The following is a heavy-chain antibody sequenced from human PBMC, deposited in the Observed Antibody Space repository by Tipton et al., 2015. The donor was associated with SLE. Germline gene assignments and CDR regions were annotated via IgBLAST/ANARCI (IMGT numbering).Heavy chain of an antibody. CDR2: IRYDGSNK. J-gene: IGHJ4*02. V-gene: IGHV3-30*02. Sequence: SLRLSCAASGFTFSSYGMHWVRQAPGKGLEWVAFIRYDGSNKYYADSVKGRFTISRDNSKNTLYLQMNSLRAEDTAVYYCAAELRWQIDYWGQGTLVTVSS. CDR3: AAELRWQIDY. D-gene: IGHD4-23*01. CDR1: GFTFSSYG.